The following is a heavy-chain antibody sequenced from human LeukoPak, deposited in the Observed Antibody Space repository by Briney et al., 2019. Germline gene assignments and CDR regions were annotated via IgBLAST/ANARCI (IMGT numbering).Heavy chain of an antibody. CDR2: ISSSSSYI. Sequence: GGSLRLSCAASGFTFSSYSMNWVRQAPGKGLEWVSSISSSSSYIYYADSVKGRFTISRDNAKNPLYLQMNSLRAEDTAVYYCARRYCSSTSCYFYYYYYMDVWGKGTTVTVSS. CDR3: ARRYCSSTSCYFYYYYYMDV. D-gene: IGHD2-2*01. J-gene: IGHJ6*03. CDR1: GFTFSSYS. V-gene: IGHV3-21*01.